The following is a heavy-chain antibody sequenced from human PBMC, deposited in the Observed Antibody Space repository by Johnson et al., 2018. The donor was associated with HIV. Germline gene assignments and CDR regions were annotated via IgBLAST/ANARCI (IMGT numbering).Heavy chain of an antibody. CDR3: AKLVGATHPLDI. V-gene: IGHV3-7*01. CDR1: GFTFSSYW. D-gene: IGHD1-26*01. Sequence: VQLVESGGGLVQPGGSLRVSCAASGFTFSSYWMNWVRQAPGKGLEWVAKIKQDGSEKYYVDSVKGRFTISRDNAKNSLYLQMNSLRAEDTAVYYCAKLVGATHPLDIWGQGTMVTVSS. J-gene: IGHJ3*02. CDR2: IKQDGSEK.